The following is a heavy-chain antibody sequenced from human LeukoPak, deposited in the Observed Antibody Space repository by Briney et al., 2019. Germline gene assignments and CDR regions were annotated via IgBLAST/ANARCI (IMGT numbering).Heavy chain of an antibody. D-gene: IGHD3-10*01. CDR3: AKDTYYYGSGSYVFDI. J-gene: IGHJ3*02. CDR2: ISWNSGSI. V-gene: IGHV3-9*01. CDR1: GFTFDDYA. Sequence: GGSLRLSCAASGFTFDDYAMHWVRHAPGKGLEWVSGISWNSGSIGYADSVKGRFTISRDNAKNSLYLQMNSLRAEDTALYYCAKDTYYYGSGSYVFDIWGQGTMVTVSS.